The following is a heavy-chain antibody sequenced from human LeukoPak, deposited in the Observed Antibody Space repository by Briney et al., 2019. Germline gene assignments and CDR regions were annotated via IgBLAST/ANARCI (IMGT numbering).Heavy chain of an antibody. J-gene: IGHJ3*02. Sequence: ASVKVSCKASGDSIRSYGITWVRQAPGQGLEWMGWISDYDGNTNYAQNVQGRVTMTTDTSTSTAYMELSSLRSDDTAVYYCARSRVRGSPHPNAFDIWGQGTKVTVSS. CDR2: ISDYDGNT. V-gene: IGHV1-18*01. CDR3: ARSRVRGSPHPNAFDI. D-gene: IGHD3-10*01. CDR1: GDSIRSYG.